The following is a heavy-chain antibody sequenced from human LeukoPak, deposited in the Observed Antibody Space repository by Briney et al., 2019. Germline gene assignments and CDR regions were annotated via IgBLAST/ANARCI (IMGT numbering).Heavy chain of an antibody. CDR3: ARLDGASGYYPA. V-gene: IGHV4-59*08. Sequence: SETLSLTCTVSGGSISSYYWSWIRQPPGKGLEWIGYIYYSGSTNYNPSLKSRVTISVDTSKNQFSLKLSSVTAADTAVYYCARLDGASGYYPAWGQGTLVTVSS. CDR2: IYYSGST. J-gene: IGHJ5*02. CDR1: GGSISSYY. D-gene: IGHD3-3*01.